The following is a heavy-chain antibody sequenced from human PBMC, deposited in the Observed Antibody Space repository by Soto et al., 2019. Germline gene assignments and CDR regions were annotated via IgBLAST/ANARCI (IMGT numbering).Heavy chain of an antibody. D-gene: IGHD5-18*01. J-gene: IGHJ6*02. Sequence: PGGSLRLSCAASGFTFSSNYMSWVRQAPGKGLEWVSVIYSGGSTYYADSVKGRFTISRDNSKNTLYLQMNSLRAEDTAVYYCARDQDIAMGHYYYGMDVWGQGTTVTVSS. CDR2: IYSGGST. CDR1: GFTFSSNY. CDR3: ARDQDIAMGHYYYGMDV. V-gene: IGHV3-66*01.